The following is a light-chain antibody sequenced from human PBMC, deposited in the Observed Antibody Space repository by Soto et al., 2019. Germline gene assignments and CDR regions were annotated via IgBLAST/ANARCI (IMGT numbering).Light chain of an antibody. CDR1: QSVSSN. CDR3: QQYNNWRT. Sequence: EIVMTQSPATLSVSPGERATLSCRASQSVSSNLSWYQQKPFHSPRLLIYGASTRATGIPARFSGSGSGTEFTLTISSLQSEDFAVYYCQQYNNWRTFGQGTKV. V-gene: IGKV3-15*01. J-gene: IGKJ1*01. CDR2: GAS.